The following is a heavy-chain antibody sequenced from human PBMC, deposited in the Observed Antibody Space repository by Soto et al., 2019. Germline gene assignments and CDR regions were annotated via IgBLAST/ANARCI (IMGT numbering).Heavy chain of an antibody. J-gene: IGHJ6*03. CDR1: GGTFSSYT. CDR2: IIPILGIA. D-gene: IGHD2-2*02. CDR3: ARNQGYCSSTSCDNYYYYYMDV. Sequence: SVKVSCKASGGTFSSYTISWVRQAPGQGLEWMGRIIPILGIANYAQKFQGRVTITADKSTSTAYMELSSLRSEDTAVYYCARNQGYCSSTSCDNYYYYYMDVWGKGTTVTVSS. V-gene: IGHV1-69*02.